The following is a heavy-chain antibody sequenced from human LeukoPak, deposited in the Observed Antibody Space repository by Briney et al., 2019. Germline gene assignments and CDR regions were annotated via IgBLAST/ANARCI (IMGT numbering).Heavy chain of an antibody. CDR2: ISGSGGST. Sequence: GGSLRLSCAASGFTFSSYAMSWVRQAPGKGLEWVSAISGSGGSTYYADSVKGRFTISRDNSKNTLYLQMNSLRAEDTAVYYCAKDQGYYYGPEYYFDYWGQGTLVTVSS. V-gene: IGHV3-23*01. CDR1: GFTFSSYA. D-gene: IGHD3-10*01. CDR3: AKDQGYYYGPEYYFDY. J-gene: IGHJ4*02.